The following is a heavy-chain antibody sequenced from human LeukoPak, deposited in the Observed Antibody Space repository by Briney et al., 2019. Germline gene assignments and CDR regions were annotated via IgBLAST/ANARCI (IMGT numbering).Heavy chain of an antibody. D-gene: IGHD2-15*01. CDR3: ARCGGGREEYYCYGMDV. V-gene: IGHV4-39*01. CDR1: GGSIISTYY. Sequence: SETLSLTCTVSGGSIISTYYWGWIRQPPGKGLEWIGSVYYTGSTYYNPSLKSRVTISVDTSKNQFSLKLSSVTAADTAVYYCARCGGGREEYYCYGMDVWGQGTTVTVSS. CDR2: VYYTGST. J-gene: IGHJ6*02.